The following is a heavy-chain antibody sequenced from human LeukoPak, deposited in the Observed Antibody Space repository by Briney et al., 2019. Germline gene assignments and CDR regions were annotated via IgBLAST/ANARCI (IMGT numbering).Heavy chain of an antibody. V-gene: IGHV3-74*01. D-gene: IGHD2-15*01. CDR1: GFTFDDYA. CDR2: ISRDGSST. CDR3: ASQVAVGV. J-gene: IGHJ4*02. Sequence: GSLRLSCAASGFTFDDYAMHWVRQAPGKGLVWLSAISRDGSSTTYADSVKGRFTISRDNAKNSLNLQMNSLRAEDTAVYYCASQVAVGVWGQGALVTVSS.